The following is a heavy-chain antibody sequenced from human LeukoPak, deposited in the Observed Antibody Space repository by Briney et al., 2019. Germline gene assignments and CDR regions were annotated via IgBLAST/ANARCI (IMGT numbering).Heavy chain of an antibody. CDR2: IYYSGST. Sequence: SETLSLTCTVSGGSINSYYWGWVRQPPGKGAGGVGYIYYSGSTNYHPSLTSRVTISVDTSKHQLSLNVSSVTAADVDVYYCARAVLDSYYGMDVWGQGTTVTVSS. D-gene: IGHD2-8*02. V-gene: IGHV4-59*01. CDR3: ARAVLDSYYGMDV. CDR1: GGSINSYY. J-gene: IGHJ6*02.